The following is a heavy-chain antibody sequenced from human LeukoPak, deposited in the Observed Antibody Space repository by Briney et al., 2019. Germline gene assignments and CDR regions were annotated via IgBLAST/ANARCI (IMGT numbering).Heavy chain of an antibody. CDR3: ARGEAYSSGWSAY. CDR1: GGSISSSSYY. Sequence: KPSETLSLTCTVSGGSISSSSYYWGWIRQPPGKGLEWIGYIYYSGSTNYSPSLKSRVTISVDTSKNQFSLKLSSVTAADTAVYYCARGEAYSSGWSAYWGQGTLVTVSS. D-gene: IGHD6-19*01. V-gene: IGHV4-61*05. CDR2: IYYSGST. J-gene: IGHJ4*02.